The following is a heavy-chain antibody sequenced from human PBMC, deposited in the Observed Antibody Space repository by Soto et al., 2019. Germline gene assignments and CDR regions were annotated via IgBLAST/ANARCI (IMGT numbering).Heavy chain of an antibody. CDR2: IYYSGST. V-gene: IGHV4-61*01. CDR3: ARDRGTKHRHGMDV. D-gene: IGHD1-1*01. CDR1: GGSVSSGSYY. J-gene: IGHJ6*02. Sequence: LSLTCTVSGGSVSSGSYYWSWIRQPPGKGLEWIGYIYYSGSTNYNPSLKSRVTISVDTSKNQFSLKLSSVAAADTAVYYCARDRGTKHRHGMDVWGQGTTVTVSS.